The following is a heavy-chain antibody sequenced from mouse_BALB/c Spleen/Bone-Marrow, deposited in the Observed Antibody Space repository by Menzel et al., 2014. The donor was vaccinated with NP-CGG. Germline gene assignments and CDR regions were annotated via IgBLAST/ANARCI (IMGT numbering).Heavy chain of an antibody. D-gene: IGHD1-1*01. CDR2: IDPANDNS. CDR3: TRNYVSHYFDY. Sequence: VHVKQSGAELVKPGASVKLSCAASGFNIKDTFIHWVKQRPEQGLEWIGSIDPANDNSKFDPKFQGKATLTADTSSNTAYLQLSSLTFEDTAVYFCTRNYVSHYFDYWGQGTTLTVSS. J-gene: IGHJ2*01. CDR1: GFNIKDTF. V-gene: IGHV14-3*02.